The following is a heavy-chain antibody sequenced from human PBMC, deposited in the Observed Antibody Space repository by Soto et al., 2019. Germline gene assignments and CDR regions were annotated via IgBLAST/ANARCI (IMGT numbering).Heavy chain of an antibody. V-gene: IGHV3-23*01. CDR1: GFTFSSYA. J-gene: IGHJ4*02. D-gene: IGHD6-19*01. CDR2: ISGSGGST. Sequence: GSLRLSCAASGFTFSSYAMSWVRQAPGKGLEWVSAISGSGGSTYYADSVKGRLTISRDNSKNTLYLQMNSLRAEDTAAYYCAKDRAFPGIAVAGLPEVFDYWGQGTLVTVSS. CDR3: AKDRAFPGIAVAGLPEVFDY.